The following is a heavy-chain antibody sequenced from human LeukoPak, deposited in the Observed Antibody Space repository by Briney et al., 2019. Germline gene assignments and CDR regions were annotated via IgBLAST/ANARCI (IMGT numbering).Heavy chain of an antibody. CDR1: GYTFTGYY. V-gene: IGHV1-2*02. CDR3: ARVLDTAMALDY. CDR2: INPNSGGT. D-gene: IGHD5-18*01. J-gene: IGHJ4*02. Sequence: ASVKVSYKASGYTFTGYYMHWVRRAPGQGLEWMGWINPNSGGTNYAQKFQGRVTMTRDASISTAYMELSRLRSDDTAVYYCARVLDTAMALDYWGQGTLVTVSS.